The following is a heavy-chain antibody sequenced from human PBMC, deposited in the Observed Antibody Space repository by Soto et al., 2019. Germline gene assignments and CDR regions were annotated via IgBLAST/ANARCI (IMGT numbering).Heavy chain of an antibody. V-gene: IGHV1-3*01. CDR1: GYTFTNYA. Sequence: QVQLVQSGAEVKKPGASVKVSCKASGYTFTNYARHWVRQAPGQRLEWMGWINAGSGNTKYSQKLQGRVTITRATAASTAYMYLSSLRSEDTAVYYCARGPGGPDGPGDYWGQGTLVTVAS. CDR2: INAGSGNT. CDR3: ARGPGGPDGPGDY. D-gene: IGHD2-15*01. J-gene: IGHJ4*02.